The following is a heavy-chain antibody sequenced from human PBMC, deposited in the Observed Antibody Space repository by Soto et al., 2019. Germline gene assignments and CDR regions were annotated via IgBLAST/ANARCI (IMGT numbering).Heavy chain of an antibody. Sequence: GESLKISCKGSGYSFTSYWIGWVRQMPGKGLEWMGIIYPGDSDTRYSPSFQGQVTISADKSISAAYLQWSSLKASDTAMYYCARGTTLSETAFDIWGQGTMVTVSS. D-gene: IGHD1-1*01. V-gene: IGHV5-51*01. CDR2: IYPGDSDT. CDR3: ARGTTLSETAFDI. CDR1: GYSFTSYW. J-gene: IGHJ3*02.